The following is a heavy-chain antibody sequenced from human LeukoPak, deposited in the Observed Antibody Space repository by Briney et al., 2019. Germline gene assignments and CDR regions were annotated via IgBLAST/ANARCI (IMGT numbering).Heavy chain of an antibody. V-gene: IGHV3-21*01. CDR1: GFTFSTYS. CDR2: ISSSGSYI. J-gene: IGHJ1*01. CDR3: TSYRAGDFQH. Sequence: GGSLRLSCAASGFTFSTYSMNWVRQAPGKGLEWVSSISSSGSYIYYADSVKGRFTISRDNAKNSLYLQMNSLRAEDTAVYYCTSYRAGDFQHWGQGTLVPVSS.